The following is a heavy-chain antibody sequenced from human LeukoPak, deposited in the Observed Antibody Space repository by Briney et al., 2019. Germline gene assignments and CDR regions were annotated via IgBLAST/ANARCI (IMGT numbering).Heavy chain of an antibody. D-gene: IGHD3-16*02. V-gene: IGHV3-7*01. CDR2: IKQDGSEK. CDR1: GFTFSSYW. CDR3: ARVGYYDYVWGNYRYPFDY. J-gene: IGHJ4*02. Sequence: PGGSLRLSCAASGFTFSSYWMSWVRQAPGKGLEWVANIKQDGSEKYYVDSVKGRFTISRDNAKNSLYLQMNSLRAEDTAVYYCARVGYYDYVWGNYRYPFDYWGQGTLVTVSS.